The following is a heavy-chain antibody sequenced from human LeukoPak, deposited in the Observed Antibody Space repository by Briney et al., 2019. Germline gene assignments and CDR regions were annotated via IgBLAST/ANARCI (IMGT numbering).Heavy chain of an antibody. D-gene: IGHD3-3*01. Sequence: PGGSLRPSCAASGFTFSSYAMSWVRQAPGKGLEWVSTISGSGDRTYYGDSAKGRFTISRDNSKNTLHLQMNSLRAEDTAVYYCARGDNDFWSGYDAFDIWGQGTMVTVSS. CDR2: ISGSGDRT. V-gene: IGHV3-23*01. J-gene: IGHJ3*02. CDR3: ARGDNDFWSGYDAFDI. CDR1: GFTFSSYA.